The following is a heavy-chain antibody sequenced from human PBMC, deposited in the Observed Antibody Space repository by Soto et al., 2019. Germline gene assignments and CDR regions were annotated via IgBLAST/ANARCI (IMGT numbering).Heavy chain of an antibody. D-gene: IGHD3-3*01. Sequence: ETLSLTCSVTGDPISDINRYWGWIRQPPGKGPEWIGSIFYGGGSFCNPSLKSRVTTSIESSKNQFSLKLTSVTAADTAVYYCARGLTYYDFCSGDHSGNFGLNWFAPWGRGTLDTVSS. V-gene: IGHV4-39*07. J-gene: IGHJ5*02. CDR3: ARGLTYYDFCSGDHSGNFGLNWFAP. CDR1: GDPISDINRY. CDR2: IFYGGGS.